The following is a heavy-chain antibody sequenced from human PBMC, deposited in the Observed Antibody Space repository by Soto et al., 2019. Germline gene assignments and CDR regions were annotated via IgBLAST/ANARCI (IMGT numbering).Heavy chain of an antibody. V-gene: IGHV1-3*01. Sequence: QVQLVQSGAEVKKPGASVKVSCKASGYTFTSYAMHWVRQAPGQRLEWMGWINAGNGNTKYSQKFQGRVTITRNTSASTAYMDLSTLRSEDTAVYYWASGYAGYFQWFDPWCQGTVVTVSS. CDR3: ASGYAGYFQWFDP. D-gene: IGHD5-12*01. CDR1: GYTFTSYA. J-gene: IGHJ5*02. CDR2: INAGNGNT.